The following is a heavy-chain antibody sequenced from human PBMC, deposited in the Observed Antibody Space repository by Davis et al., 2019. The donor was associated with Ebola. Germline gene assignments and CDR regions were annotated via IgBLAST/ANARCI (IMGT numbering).Heavy chain of an antibody. V-gene: IGHV3-33*01. CDR2: MWYDGTNK. J-gene: IGHJ4*02. D-gene: IGHD3-16*01. CDR3: VRHYSTVWYHYDYFDY. Sequence: GGSLRLSCAASGFTVSSYGMHWVRQAPGKGLEWVAVMWYDGTNKFYGDSVKGRFTISRDYSKNALYLQMDSLRDEDTAVYYCVRHYSTVWYHYDYFDYWGQGALVTVSS. CDR1: GFTVSSYG.